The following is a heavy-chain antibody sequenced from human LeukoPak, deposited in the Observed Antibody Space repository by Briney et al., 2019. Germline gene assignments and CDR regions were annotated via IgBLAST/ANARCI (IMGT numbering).Heavy chain of an antibody. Sequence: PGGSLRLSCAASGFIFNNYWMHWVRQSPGEGPLWLARINGDGSSTSYAHSVQGRFSISRDNAKNTLYLQMNSLTAEDTAVHYCTRQWHTPSDYWGQGTQVTVSS. CDR2: INGDGSST. J-gene: IGHJ4*02. CDR1: GFIFNNYW. V-gene: IGHV3-74*01. D-gene: IGHD6-19*01. CDR3: TRQWHTPSDY.